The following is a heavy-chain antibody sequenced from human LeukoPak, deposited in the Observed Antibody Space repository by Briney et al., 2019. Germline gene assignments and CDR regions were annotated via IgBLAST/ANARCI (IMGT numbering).Heavy chain of an antibody. D-gene: IGHD2-2*01. V-gene: IGHV3-7*01. J-gene: IGHJ4*02. CDR1: GFTFSTYW. CDR2: TNQDGSEK. Sequence: GGSLRLSCAASGFTFSTYWLTWVRQAPGRGLEWVANTNQDGSEKYYVNSVNGRFTISRENGKNSLYLQMNNLRVEDTAVYHCATGRNCPSCYLPDYWGQGTLVTVSS. CDR3: ATGRNCPSCYLPDY.